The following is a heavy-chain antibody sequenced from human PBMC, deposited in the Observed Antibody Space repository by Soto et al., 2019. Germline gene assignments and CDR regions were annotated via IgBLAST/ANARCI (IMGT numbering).Heavy chain of an antibody. CDR3: VRDASSGYRGWWDP. J-gene: IGHJ5*02. CDR1: GYTFTSYY. Sequence: ASVKVSCKASGYTFTSYYIHWVRQAPGQGLEWMGIFNPTGDTASYAQKFQGRVILTTDTATNTAYMELGSLRSDDTAVYYCVRDASSGYRGWWDPWGQGTLVTVSS. V-gene: IGHV1-46*01. D-gene: IGHD5-12*01. CDR2: FNPTGDTA.